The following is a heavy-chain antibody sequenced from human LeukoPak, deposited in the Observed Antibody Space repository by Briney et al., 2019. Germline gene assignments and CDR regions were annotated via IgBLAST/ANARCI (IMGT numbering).Heavy chain of an antibody. CDR3: AREGSGSLPHLDH. D-gene: IGHD3-10*01. J-gene: IGHJ4*02. CDR2: INPSGGGT. V-gene: IGHV1-46*01. Sequence: GASVKVSCTASGYTFTSHYMQWVRLAPGQGLEWMGIINPSGGGTRYAQKFQGRVTMTRDTSTSTVYMELSSLRSEDTAVYYCAREGSGSLPHLDHWGQGTLVTVSS. CDR1: GYTFTSHY.